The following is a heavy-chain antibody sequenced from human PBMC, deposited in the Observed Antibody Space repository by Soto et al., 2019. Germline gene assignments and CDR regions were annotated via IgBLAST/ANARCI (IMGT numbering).Heavy chain of an antibody. J-gene: IGHJ4*02. CDR1: GGSISSYY. D-gene: IGHD3-22*01. Sequence: TSETLSLTCTVSGGSISSYYWSWIRQPPGKGLEWIGYIYYSGSTNYNPSLKSRVTISVDTSKNQFSLKLSSVTAADTAVYYCARVTYYYDSGGYYDGYYFDYWGQGTLVTVSS. CDR2: IYYSGST. CDR3: ARVTYYYDSGGYYDGYYFDY. V-gene: IGHV4-59*01.